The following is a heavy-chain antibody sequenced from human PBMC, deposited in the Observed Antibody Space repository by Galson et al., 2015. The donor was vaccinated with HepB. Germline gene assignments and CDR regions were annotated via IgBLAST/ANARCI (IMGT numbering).Heavy chain of an antibody. V-gene: IGHV3-53*01. CDR2: LFHNGVT. D-gene: IGHD3-22*01. CDR1: GFTVSTNH. CDR3: ARGGFYYDSSGRNDAFDM. Sequence: SLRLSCAASGFTVSTNHMNWVRQAPGKGLEWVSTLFHNGVTYYADSMKGRFTVSRDSSKNTLFLQMNSLRAEDTAVYYCARGGFYYDSSGRNDAFDMWGQGTRVTVSS. J-gene: IGHJ3*02.